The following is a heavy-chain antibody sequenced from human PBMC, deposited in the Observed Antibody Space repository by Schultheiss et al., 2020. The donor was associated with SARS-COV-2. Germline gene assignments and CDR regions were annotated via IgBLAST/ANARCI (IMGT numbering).Heavy chain of an antibody. J-gene: IGHJ4*02. CDR3: ARDPSTAGYDILTGRPDY. CDR1: GYTFTGYY. V-gene: IGHV1-2*02. Sequence: GESLKISCKASGYTFTGYYMHWVRQAPGQGLEWMGWINPNSGGTNYAQKFQGRVTMTRDTSISTAYMELSRLRSDDTAVYYCARDPSTAGYDILTGRPDYWGQGTLVTVSS. CDR2: INPNSGGT. D-gene: IGHD3-9*01.